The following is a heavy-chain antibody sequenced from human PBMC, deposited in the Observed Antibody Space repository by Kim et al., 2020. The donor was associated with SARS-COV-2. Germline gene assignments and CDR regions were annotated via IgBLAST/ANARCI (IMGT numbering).Heavy chain of an antibody. D-gene: IGHD6-13*01. J-gene: IGHJ2*01. Sequence: AQKLQGRVTMTTDTSTSTAYMELRSLRSDDTAVYYCARVGQQLGRWYFDLWGRGTLVTVSS. V-gene: IGHV1-18*01. CDR3: ARVGQQLGRWYFDL.